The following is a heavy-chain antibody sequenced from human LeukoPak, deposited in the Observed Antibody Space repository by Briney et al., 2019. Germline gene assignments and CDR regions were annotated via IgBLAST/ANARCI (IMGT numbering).Heavy chain of an antibody. CDR3: ARVPRESYSH. V-gene: IGHV1-8*01. D-gene: IGHD1-26*01. Sequence: ASVKVSCKASGYTFTSHDINWMRQAAGQGLEWVGYINPNSGNSVYSQNFQGRVTLTRNTSINTAYMELTSLRPEETAVYYCARVPRESYSHWGQGTLVTVSS. CDR1: GYTFTSHD. CDR2: INPNSGNS. J-gene: IGHJ4*02.